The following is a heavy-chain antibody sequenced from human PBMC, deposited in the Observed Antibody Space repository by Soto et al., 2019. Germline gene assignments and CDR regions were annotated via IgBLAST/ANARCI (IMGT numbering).Heavy chain of an antibody. J-gene: IGHJ2*01. Sequence: QLVESGGGLVQPGGSVSLSCAASGFSFSSYWMHWLRQAPGKGLVWVSRINSDETTTTYAASVKGRFTISRDNAKNTLFLQMNSLRAEDTAVDYCASGAVSGRGRYFDLWGRGTLVTVSS. D-gene: IGHD6-19*01. CDR2: INSDETTT. CDR1: GFSFSSYW. V-gene: IGHV3-74*01. CDR3: ASGAVSGRGRYFDL.